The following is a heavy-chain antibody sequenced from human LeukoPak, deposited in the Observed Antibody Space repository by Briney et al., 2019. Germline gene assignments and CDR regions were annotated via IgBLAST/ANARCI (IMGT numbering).Heavy chain of an antibody. CDR3: ARDSGGHY. CDR2: ISSSSTYI. J-gene: IGHJ4*02. Sequence: GSLRLSCAASGFTFSGYTMNWVRQAPGKGLEWVSSISSSSTYIYYADSVKGRFTIPRDNAKSSLYLQLNSLRAEDTAVYYCARDSGGHYWGQGTLVTVSS. CDR1: GFTFSGYT. V-gene: IGHV3-21*01. D-gene: IGHD4-23*01.